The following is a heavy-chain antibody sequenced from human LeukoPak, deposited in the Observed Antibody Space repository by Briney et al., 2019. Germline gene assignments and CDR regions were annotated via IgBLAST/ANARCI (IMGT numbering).Heavy chain of an antibody. CDR3: ARTVATIWDVYFDY. Sequence: SETLSLTCTVSGGSISSYYWSWIRQPPGKGLEWIGYIYYSGSTNYNPSLKSRVTISVDTSKNQFSLKLSSVTAADTAVYYCARTVATIWDVYFDYWGQGTLVTVSS. D-gene: IGHD5-12*01. V-gene: IGHV4-59*01. CDR2: IYYSGST. J-gene: IGHJ4*02. CDR1: GGSISSYY.